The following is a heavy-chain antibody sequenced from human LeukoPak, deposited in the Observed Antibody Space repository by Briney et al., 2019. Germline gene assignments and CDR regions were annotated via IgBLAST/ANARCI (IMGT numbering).Heavy chain of an antibody. J-gene: IGHJ6*03. Sequence: SETLSLTCSVSGASFSTNYWSWIRQPPGRGLEWIGYVFDSGSTNYNPSLKSRVTISVDTSTKQFSLRLSSVTAADTAVYYCARLYQQSKWKYYYYYMDVWGKGTAVTVSS. D-gene: IGHD1-1*01. CDR2: VFDSGST. V-gene: IGHV4-59*01. CDR3: ARLYQQSKWKYYYYYMDV. CDR1: GASFSTNY.